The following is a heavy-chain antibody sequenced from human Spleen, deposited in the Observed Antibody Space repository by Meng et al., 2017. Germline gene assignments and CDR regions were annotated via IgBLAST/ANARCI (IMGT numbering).Heavy chain of an antibody. Sequence: GESLKISCAASGFTVTSNEMSWVRQAPGKGLEWVSSITPSSTYVYYADSLKGRLTISRDNAKNSLYLEMNSLRAEDTAVYYCARVYYYDSSGYPDYWGQGTLVTVSS. CDR3: ARVYYYDSSGYPDY. CDR2: ITPSSTYV. D-gene: IGHD3-22*01. CDR1: GFTVTSNE. V-gene: IGHV3-21*01. J-gene: IGHJ4*02.